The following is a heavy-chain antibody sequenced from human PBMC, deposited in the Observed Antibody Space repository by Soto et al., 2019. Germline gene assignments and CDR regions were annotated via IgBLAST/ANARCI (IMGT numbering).Heavy chain of an antibody. V-gene: IGHV3-30-3*01. CDR1: GLTFSSYA. CDR2: ISSAGSNK. J-gene: IGHJ4*02. Sequence: GGTLRLSCAVSGLTFSSYAMHWVRQAPGKGLEWVEVISSAGSNKYYADSVKGRFTISRDNSKNTLYLQMNSLRAEDTAVYYCARGGDKFDYWGQGTLVTVSS. D-gene: IGHD3-10*01. CDR3: ARGGDKFDY.